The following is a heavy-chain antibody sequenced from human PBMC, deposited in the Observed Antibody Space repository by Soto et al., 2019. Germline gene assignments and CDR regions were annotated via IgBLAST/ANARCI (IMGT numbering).Heavy chain of an antibody. CDR1: GFTFSSYA. J-gene: IGHJ4*02. V-gene: IGHV3-30-3*01. CDR2: ISYDGSNK. Sequence: QVQLVESGGGVVQPGRSLRLSCVASGFTFSSYAMHWVRQAPGKGLEWVAVISYDGSNKYYADSVKGRFTISRDNSKNTLYLQMNSLRAEDTAVYYCARTRVDFDYWGQGTLVTVSS. CDR3: ARTRVDFDY.